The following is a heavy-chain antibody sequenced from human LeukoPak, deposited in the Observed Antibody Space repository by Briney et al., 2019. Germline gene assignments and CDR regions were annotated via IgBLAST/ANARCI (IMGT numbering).Heavy chain of an antibody. D-gene: IGHD3-10*01. J-gene: IGHJ4*02. Sequence: QPGRSLRLSCAASGFIFSSYGMHWVRQAPGKGLEWVALMAGDGSSIYYADSVKGRFTISRDNSRNTLYLQMNSLRPEDTAVYYCAKAIWVAATSSWFCLDYWGQGTLVTVSS. CDR3: AKAIWVAATSSWFCLDY. CDR1: GFIFSSYG. CDR2: MAGDGSSI. V-gene: IGHV3-30*18.